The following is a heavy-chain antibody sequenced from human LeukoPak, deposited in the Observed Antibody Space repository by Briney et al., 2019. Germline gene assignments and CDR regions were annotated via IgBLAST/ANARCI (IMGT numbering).Heavy chain of an antibody. V-gene: IGHV3-33*08. J-gene: IGHJ4*02. CDR3: ARDATSSDSSGYYPG. CDR2: IWYDGSNK. CDR1: GFTFSSYA. D-gene: IGHD3-22*01. Sequence: PGGSLRLSCAASGFTFSSYAMSWVRQAPGKGLEWVAVIWYDGSNKYHADSVKGRFTISRDNSKNTLYLQMNSLRAEDTAVYYCARDATSSDSSGYYPGWGQGTLVTVSS.